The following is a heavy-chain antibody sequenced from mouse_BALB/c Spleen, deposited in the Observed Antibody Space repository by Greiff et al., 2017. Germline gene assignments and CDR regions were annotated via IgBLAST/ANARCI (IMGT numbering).Heavy chain of an antibody. V-gene: IGHV1-18*01. CDR1: GYSFTGYT. J-gene: IGHJ3*01. D-gene: IGHD1-1*01. Sequence: VQLKESGPELVKPGASMKISCKASGYSFTGYTMNWVKQSHGKNLEWIGLINPYNGGTSYNQKFKGKATLTVDKSSSTAYMELLSLTSEDSAVYYCAREDYYGSSPFAYWGQGTLVTVSA. CDR2: INPYNGGT. CDR3: AREDYYGSSPFAY.